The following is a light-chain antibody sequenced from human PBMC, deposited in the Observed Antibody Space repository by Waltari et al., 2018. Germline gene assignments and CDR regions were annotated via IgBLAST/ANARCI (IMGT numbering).Light chain of an antibody. Sequence: DIQMTQSPSSLSASVGDRVTITCRASQSISSYLNWYQQKPGKAPKLLIYAASSLQSGVPSRFSGSGSGTDFTLTISSLQPEDVATYYCQQSYSGSTFGQGTKLEIK. CDR3: QQSYSGST. J-gene: IGKJ2*02. CDR1: QSISSY. V-gene: IGKV1-39*01. CDR2: AAS.